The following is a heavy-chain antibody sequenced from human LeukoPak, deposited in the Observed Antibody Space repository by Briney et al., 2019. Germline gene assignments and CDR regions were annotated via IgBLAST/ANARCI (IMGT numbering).Heavy chain of an antibody. CDR3: AKVEGSGSYYNVNYFDY. D-gene: IGHD3-10*01. V-gene: IGHV3-30*18. Sequence: QSGGSLRLSCAASGFTFSSYGMHWVRQAPGRGLEWVAVISYDGSNKYYADSVKGRFTISRDNSKNTLHLQMNSLRAEDTAVYYCAKVEGSGSYYNVNYFDYWGQGTLVTVSS. CDR1: GFTFSSYG. J-gene: IGHJ4*02. CDR2: ISYDGSNK.